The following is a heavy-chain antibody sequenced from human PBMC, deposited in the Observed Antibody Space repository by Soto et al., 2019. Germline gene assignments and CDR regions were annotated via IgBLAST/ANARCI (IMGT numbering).Heavy chain of an antibody. CDR3: ARRARPDFYYKDV. V-gene: IGHV3-64*01. J-gene: IGHJ6*03. Sequence: EVQLAESGGGLAQPGGSLRLSCAASGFTLSGYAMDWVRQAPGKGLEYVSGIISNGVGTYYAKSVQGRFAIPRDNSKKTVYHQMGSLRPEDMAVYYCARRARPDFYYKDVRGKGTTVTVPS. D-gene: IGHD6-6*01. CDR2: IISNGVGT. CDR1: GFTLSGYA.